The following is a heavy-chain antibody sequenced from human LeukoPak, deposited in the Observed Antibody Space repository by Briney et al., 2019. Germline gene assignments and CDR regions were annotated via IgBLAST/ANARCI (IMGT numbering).Heavy chain of an antibody. CDR1: GFTFSNFA. V-gene: IGHV3-23*01. CDR3: AKDSRGYDKPIDQ. D-gene: IGHD5-12*01. Sequence: GGSLRLSCAASGFTFSNFAMNWVRQAPGKGPEWVSSIGGGGVTKTYADSVKGRFTISRDNSENILYLQMNSLRVEDTAVYYCAKDSRGYDKPIDQWGLGTLVTVSS. CDR2: IGGGGVTK. J-gene: IGHJ4*02.